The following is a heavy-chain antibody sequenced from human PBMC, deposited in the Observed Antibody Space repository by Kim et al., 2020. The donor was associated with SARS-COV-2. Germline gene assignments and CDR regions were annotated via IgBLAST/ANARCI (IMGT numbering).Heavy chain of an antibody. CDR1: GFTFSSYA. D-gene: IGHD6-13*01. CDR2: ISGSGGNT. V-gene: IGHV3-23*01. CDR3: AKERWDGSSWFDY. Sequence: GGSLRLSCAASGFTFSSYAMNWVRQAPGKGLEWVSAISGSGGNTYYADSVKGRFTISRDNSKNTLYLQMNSLRAEDTAVYYCAKERWDGSSWFDYWGQGTLVTVSS. J-gene: IGHJ4*02.